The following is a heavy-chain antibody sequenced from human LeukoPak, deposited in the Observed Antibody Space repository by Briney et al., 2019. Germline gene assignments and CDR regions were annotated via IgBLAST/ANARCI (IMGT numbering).Heavy chain of an antibody. CDR1: GFTFSSYS. Sequence: PGGSLRLSCAASGFTFSSYSMNWVRQAPGKGLEWVSSISSSSSYIYYADSVKGRFTISRDNAKNPLYLQMNSLRAEDTAVYYCARDRSGSYPEGWFDPWGQGTLVTVSS. J-gene: IGHJ5*02. CDR2: ISSSSSYI. V-gene: IGHV3-21*01. CDR3: ARDRSGSYPEGWFDP. D-gene: IGHD1-26*01.